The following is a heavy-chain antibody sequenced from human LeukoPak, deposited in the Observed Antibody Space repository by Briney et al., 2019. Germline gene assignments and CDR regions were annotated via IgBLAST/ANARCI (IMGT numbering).Heavy chain of an antibody. Sequence: PGGSLRLSCAASGFTFGSFAMSWVRQAPGKGLEWVSFISGSGGSTYFADSVKGRFTIYRDNSKNTLYLQMRTLRDEDTAVYYCGTLGTISGSYGSIHHWGQGTLVTVSS. CDR3: GTLGTISGSYGSIHH. J-gene: IGHJ5*02. CDR2: ISGSGGST. CDR1: GFTFGSFA. D-gene: IGHD1-26*01. V-gene: IGHV3-23*01.